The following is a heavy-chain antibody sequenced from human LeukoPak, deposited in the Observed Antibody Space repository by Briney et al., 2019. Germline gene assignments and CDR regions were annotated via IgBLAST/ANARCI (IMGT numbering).Heavy chain of an antibody. V-gene: IGHV1-2*02. CDR2: INPNSGGT. J-gene: IGHJ6*03. CDR3: ARTRVGVPYYMDV. Sequence: ASVKVSCKASGYTFTGYYMHWVRQAPGQGLEWMGWINPNSGGTNYAQKFQGRVTMTRDTSISTAYMELSRLRSDDTAVYYCARTRVGVPYYMDVWGKGTTVTVSS. D-gene: IGHD1-26*01. CDR1: GYTFTGYY.